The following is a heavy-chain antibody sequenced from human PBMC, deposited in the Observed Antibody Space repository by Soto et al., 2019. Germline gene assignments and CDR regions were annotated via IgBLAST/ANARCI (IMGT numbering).Heavy chain of an antibody. V-gene: IGHV1-69*01. CDR2: TIPIFGTA. CDR3: ARSLNYCSSTSCYSDCMDV. CDR1: GGSFSSYA. J-gene: IGHJ6*02. Sequence: QVQLVQSGAEVKKPGSSVKVSCTASGGSFSSYAISWVRQAPGQGLEWMGGTIPIFGTANYAQKSQGRVTITADESTSTAYMELSSLRSEDTAMYYCARSLNYCSSTSCYSDCMDVSGQGTTVTASS. D-gene: IGHD2-2*01.